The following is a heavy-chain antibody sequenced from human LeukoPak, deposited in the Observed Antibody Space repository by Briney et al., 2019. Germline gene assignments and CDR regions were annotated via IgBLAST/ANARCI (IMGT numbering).Heavy chain of an antibody. CDR3: AKAGDSSSSPLFLD. CDR2: ISGSGDST. Sequence: GGSLRLSCAASGFTFSSYAMSWVRQVPGKGLEWVSDISGSGDSTYYADSVKGRFTISRDNSKDTLYLQMNSLRAEDTAVYYCAKAGDSSSSPLFLDWGQGTLVTVSS. CDR1: GFTFSSYA. J-gene: IGHJ4*02. V-gene: IGHV3-23*01. D-gene: IGHD6-6*01.